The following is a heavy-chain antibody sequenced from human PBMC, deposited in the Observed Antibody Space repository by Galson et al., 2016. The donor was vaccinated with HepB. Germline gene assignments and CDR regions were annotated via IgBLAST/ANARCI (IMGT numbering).Heavy chain of an antibody. CDR1: GDSISSGTYY. CDR2: VYSSGST. Sequence: TLSLTCSVSGDSISSGTYYWSWIRQPAGRGLEWIGRVYSSGSTNYTPSLKSRATISVDTSKNQFSLRLSSVTAADTALYYCARDTYYFWDGFPSYAFDIWGQGRMVTVSS. CDR3: ARDTYYFWDGFPSYAFDI. V-gene: IGHV4-61*02. D-gene: IGHD3-3*01. J-gene: IGHJ3*02.